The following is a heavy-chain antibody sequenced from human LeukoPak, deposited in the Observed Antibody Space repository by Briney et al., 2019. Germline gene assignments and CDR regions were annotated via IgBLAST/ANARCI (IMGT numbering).Heavy chain of an antibody. CDR1: GGSISGYY. J-gene: IGHJ4*02. D-gene: IGHD6-19*01. Sequence: PSETLSLTCTVSGGSISGYYWSWIRQPAGKGLEWIGRISTSGSTNYNPSLKSRVTMSVDTSKNHFSLKQSSVTAADTAVYYCARASSGRFYYFDYWGQGALVTVSS. CDR3: ARASSGRFYYFDY. CDR2: ISTSGST. V-gene: IGHV4-4*07.